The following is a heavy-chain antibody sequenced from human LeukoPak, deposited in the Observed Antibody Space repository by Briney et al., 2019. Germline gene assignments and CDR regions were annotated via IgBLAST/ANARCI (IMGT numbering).Heavy chain of an antibody. CDR1: GFTFSDYS. D-gene: IGHD5-24*01. Sequence: PGGSLRLSCAASGFTFSDYSMNWVRQAPGKGLEWISYIGISSGNTKYADSVKGRFTISGDKAKNSLYLQMNSLRVEDTAVYYCARDYKYALDNRGQGTLVTVSS. CDR2: IGISSGNT. CDR3: ARDYKYALDN. J-gene: IGHJ4*02. V-gene: IGHV3-48*01.